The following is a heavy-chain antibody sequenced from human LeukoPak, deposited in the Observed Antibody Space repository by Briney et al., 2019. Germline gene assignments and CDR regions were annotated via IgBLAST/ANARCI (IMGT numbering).Heavy chain of an antibody. D-gene: IGHD3-10*01. CDR3: AKMVTMVRGVVSFDY. Sequence: GGSLRLSCAASGFTFSSYARSWVRQAPGKGLEWVSAISGSGGSTYYADSVKGRFTISRDNSKNTLYLQMNSLRAEDTAVYYCAKMVTMVRGVVSFDYWGQGTLVTVSS. CDR1: GFTFSSYA. V-gene: IGHV3-23*01. CDR2: ISGSGGST. J-gene: IGHJ4*02.